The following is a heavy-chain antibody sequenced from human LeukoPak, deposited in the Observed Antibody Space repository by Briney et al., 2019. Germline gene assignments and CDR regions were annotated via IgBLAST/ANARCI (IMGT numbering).Heavy chain of an antibody. CDR2: INHSGST. D-gene: IGHD2-2*01. V-gene: IGHV4-34*01. Sequence: SETLSLTCAVYGGSFSGYYWSWIRQPPGKGLEWIGEINHSGSTNYNPSLKSRVTISVDTSKNQFSLKLSSVTAADTAVYYCASLGGGSSTRWGQGTLVTVSS. CDR1: GGSFSGYY. CDR3: ASLGGGSSTR. J-gene: IGHJ4*02.